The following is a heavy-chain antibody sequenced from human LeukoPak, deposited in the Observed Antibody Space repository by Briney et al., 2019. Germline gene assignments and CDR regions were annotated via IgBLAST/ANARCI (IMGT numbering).Heavy chain of an antibody. J-gene: IGHJ3*02. Sequence: ASVKVSFKVSGYTLTELSMHWVRQAPGKGLEWMGGFDPEDGETICAQKFQGRVTMTEDTSTDTAYMELSSLRSEDTAVYYCATGGSWVVAANNAFDIWGQGTMVTVSS. CDR1: GYTLTELS. D-gene: IGHD2-15*01. V-gene: IGHV1-24*01. CDR3: ATGGSWVVAANNAFDI. CDR2: FDPEDGET.